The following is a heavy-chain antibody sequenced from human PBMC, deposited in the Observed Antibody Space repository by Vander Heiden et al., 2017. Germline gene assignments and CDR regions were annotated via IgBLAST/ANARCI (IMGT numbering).Heavy chain of an antibody. CDR1: GYTFPRYD. CDR2: MKPNSGNT. Sequence: QVPLVQSGAEVKKPGASVKVSCKASGYTFPRYDIKWVRQATGQGLEWMGWMKPNSGNTGYAQKFQGRVTMTRNTSISTAYMELSSLRSEDTAVYYCARGELGYCSGGSCTPTYWGQGTLVTVSS. CDR3: ARGELGYCSGGSCTPTY. D-gene: IGHD2-15*01. V-gene: IGHV1-8*01. J-gene: IGHJ4*02.